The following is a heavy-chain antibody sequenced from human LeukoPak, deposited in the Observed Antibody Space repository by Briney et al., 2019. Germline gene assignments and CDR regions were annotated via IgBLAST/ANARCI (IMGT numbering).Heavy chain of an antibody. V-gene: IGHV1-2*02. CDR3: AIRYYDILTGLDY. CDR1: GYTFTGYY. D-gene: IGHD3-9*01. CDR2: INPNSGGT. Sequence: ASVKVSCKASGYTFTGYYMHGVRQAPGQGLEWMGWINPNSGGTNYAQKFQGRVTMTRDTSISTAYMELSRLRSDDTAVYYCAIRYYDILTGLDYWGQGTLVTVSS. J-gene: IGHJ4*02.